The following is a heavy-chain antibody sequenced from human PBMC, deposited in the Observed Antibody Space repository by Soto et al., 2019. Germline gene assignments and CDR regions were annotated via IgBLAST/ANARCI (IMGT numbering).Heavy chain of an antibody. J-gene: IGHJ2*01. CDR2: IYYSGST. CDR1: GGSISSGGYY. D-gene: IGHD5-12*01. Sequence: SETLSLTCTVSGGSISSGGYYWSWIRQHPGKGLEWIGYIYYSGSTYYNPSLKSRVTISVDTSKNQFSLKLSSVTAADTAVYYCARVRTPRDGYNVWYFDLWGRGTLVTVSS. CDR3: ARVRTPRDGYNVWYFDL. V-gene: IGHV4-31*03.